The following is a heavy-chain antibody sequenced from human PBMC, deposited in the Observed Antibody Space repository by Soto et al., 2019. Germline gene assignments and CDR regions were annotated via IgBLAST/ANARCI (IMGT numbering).Heavy chain of an antibody. J-gene: IGHJ4*02. CDR2: MSYSGSA. CDR3: ARHSYCSTSSCPFCFDY. Sequence: SSETLSLTCTVSGGSISSYYWSWIRQPPGKGLEWIGYMSYSGSANYNPSLKSRVTISVDTSKNQFSLKLTSVTAADTAVYYCARHSYCSTSSCPFCFDYWGQGTLVTVSS. V-gene: IGHV4-59*08. CDR1: GGSISSYY. D-gene: IGHD2-2*01.